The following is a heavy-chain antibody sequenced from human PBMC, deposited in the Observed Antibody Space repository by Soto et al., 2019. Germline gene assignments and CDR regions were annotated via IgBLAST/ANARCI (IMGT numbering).Heavy chain of an antibody. V-gene: IGHV3-23*01. CDR3: AKYLRTSTSVPYVFDY. J-gene: IGHJ4*02. CDR1: GFTFSSYA. D-gene: IGHD2-2*01. CDR2: ITGSGFTT. Sequence: GGSLRLSCAASGFTFSSYAMTWVRQAPGKGLEWVSTITGSGFTTYYADSVKGRFTISRDNSKNTLSLQMNSLRAEDTAVYYWAKYLRTSTSVPYVFDYWGQGSLVTVSS.